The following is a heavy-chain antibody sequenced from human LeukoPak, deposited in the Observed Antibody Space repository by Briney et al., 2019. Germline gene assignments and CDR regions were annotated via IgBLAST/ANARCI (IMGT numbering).Heavy chain of an antibody. D-gene: IGHD2-2*01. CDR3: VREYQLLDDAFDI. J-gene: IGHJ3*02. CDR2: MNPNSGNT. V-gene: IGHV1-8*03. CDR1: GYTFTSYD. Sequence: GASVKVSCKASGYTFTSYDINWVRQATGQGLEWMGWMNPNSGNTGYAQKFQGRVTITRNTSISTAYMELGSLRSEDTAVYSCVREYQLLDDAFDIWGQGTMVTVSS.